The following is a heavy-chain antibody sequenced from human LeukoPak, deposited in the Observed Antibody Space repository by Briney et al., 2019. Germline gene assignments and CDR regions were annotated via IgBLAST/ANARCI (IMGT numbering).Heavy chain of an antibody. CDR2: INAGNGNT. V-gene: IGHV1-3*01. J-gene: IGHJ6*04. CDR1: GYTLTSYV. Sequence: ASVKVSCKASGYTLTSYVMHWVRQAPGQRLEWMEWINAGNGNTKYSQKFQGRVTITRDTSASTAYMELSSLRSEDTAVYYCARGGGGVPAATTIRYYYYYGMDVWGKGTTVTVSS. CDR3: ARGGGGVPAATTIRYYYYYGMDV. D-gene: IGHD2-2*01.